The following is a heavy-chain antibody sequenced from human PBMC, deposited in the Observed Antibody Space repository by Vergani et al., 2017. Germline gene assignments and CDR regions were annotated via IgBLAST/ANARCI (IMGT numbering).Heavy chain of an antibody. CDR3: ARHLAYCGGDCYPYYYGMDV. CDR2: IYYSGST. J-gene: IGHJ6*02. V-gene: IGHV4-39*01. Sequence: QLQLQESGPGLVKPSETLSLTCTVSGGSISSSSYYWGWIRQPPGKGLGWIGSIYYSGSTYYNPSLKSRVTISVDTSKNQFSLKLSSVTAADTAVYYCARHLAYCGGDCYPYYYGMDVWGQXP. CDR1: GGSISSSSYY. D-gene: IGHD2-21*02.